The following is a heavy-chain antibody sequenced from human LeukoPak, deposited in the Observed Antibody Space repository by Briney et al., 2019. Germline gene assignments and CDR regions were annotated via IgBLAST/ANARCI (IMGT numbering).Heavy chain of an antibody. CDR2: IYPGDSDT. V-gene: IGHV5-51*01. CDR3: ARHNPSYKYCSGGSCLMDV. J-gene: IGHJ6*03. CDR1: GYSFTSYW. Sequence: GESLKISCKGPGYSFTSYWIGWVRQMPGKGLEWMGIIYPGDSDTRYSPSFQGQVTISADKSISTAYLQWSSLKASDTAMYYCARHNPSYKYCSGGSCLMDVWGKGTTVTVSS. D-gene: IGHD2-15*01.